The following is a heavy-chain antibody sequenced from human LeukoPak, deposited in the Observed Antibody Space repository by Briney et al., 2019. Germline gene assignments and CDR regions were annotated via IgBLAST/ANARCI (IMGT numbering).Heavy chain of an antibody. D-gene: IGHD2-2*01. CDR2: ISWNSGSI. CDR1: GFTFDDYA. V-gene: IGHV3-9*01. Sequence: PGGSLRLSCAASGFTFDDYAMHWVRQAPGKGLEWVSGISWNSGSIGYADSVKGRFTISRDNAKNSLYLQMNSLRAEDTALYYCAKDATRYCSSTSCYSTPLADWGQGTLVTVSS. CDR3: AKDATRYCSSTSCYSTPLAD. J-gene: IGHJ4*02.